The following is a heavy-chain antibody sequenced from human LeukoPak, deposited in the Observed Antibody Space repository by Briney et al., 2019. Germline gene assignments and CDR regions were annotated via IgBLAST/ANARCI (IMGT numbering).Heavy chain of an antibody. J-gene: IGHJ4*02. CDR1: GYTSTNYA. CDR3: ARVGPSNYYGSGSYDY. V-gene: IGHV1-18*01. D-gene: IGHD3-10*01. Sequence: ASVKVSCKASGYTSTNYAMNWVRQAPGQGLEWMGWISAYNGNTNYAQKLQGRVTMTTDTSTSTAYMELRSLRSDDTAVYYCARVGPSNYYGSGSYDYWGQGTLVTVSS. CDR2: ISAYNGNT.